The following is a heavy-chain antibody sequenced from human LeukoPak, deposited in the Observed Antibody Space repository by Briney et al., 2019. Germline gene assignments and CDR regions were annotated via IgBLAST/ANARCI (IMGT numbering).Heavy chain of an antibody. CDR2: ISAYNGNT. Sequence: ASVKVSCTASGYTFTSYGISWVRQAPGQGLDWMGWISAYNGNTNYAQKFQGRVTMTTETSTSTAYMELRSLRSDDTAVYYCAREWTGYYVFDYWGQGTLVTVSP. CDR3: AREWTGYYVFDY. V-gene: IGHV1-18*04. D-gene: IGHD3/OR15-3a*01. J-gene: IGHJ4*02. CDR1: GYTFTSYG.